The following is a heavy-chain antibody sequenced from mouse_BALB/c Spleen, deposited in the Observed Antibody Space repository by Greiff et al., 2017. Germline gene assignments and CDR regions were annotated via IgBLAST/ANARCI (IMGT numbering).Heavy chain of an antibody. CDR2: ISSGGGST. Sequence: EVKVEESGGGLVKPGGSLKLSCAASGFAFSSYDMSWVRQTPEKRLEWVAYISSGGGSTYYPDTVKGRFTISRDNAKNTLYLQMSSLKSEDTAMYYCARQRVGRTYYYFDYWGQGTTLTVSS. CDR1: GFAFSSYD. D-gene: IGHD2-10*01. CDR3: ARQRVGRTYYYFDY. J-gene: IGHJ2*01. V-gene: IGHV5-12-1*01.